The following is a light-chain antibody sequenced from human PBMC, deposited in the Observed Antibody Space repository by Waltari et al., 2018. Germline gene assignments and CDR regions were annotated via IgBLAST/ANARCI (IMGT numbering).Light chain of an antibody. Sequence: EVVMTQTPATLSVLPVRSATLSFRASQTVSSNLAWYKQRHGQAPRFLIFDASTRAPSVPARFSGSGSGTEFTLTIRSLQSEDSAVYYCQQYNRWPPITFGQGTRLEIK. CDR2: DAS. CDR1: QTVSSN. V-gene: IGKV3-15*01. J-gene: IGKJ5*01. CDR3: QQYNRWPPIT.